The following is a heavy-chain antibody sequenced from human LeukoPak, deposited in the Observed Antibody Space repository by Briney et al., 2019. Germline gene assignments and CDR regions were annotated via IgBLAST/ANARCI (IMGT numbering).Heavy chain of an antibody. CDR1: GGSFSGYY. D-gene: IGHD4-11*01. V-gene: IGHV4-34*01. CDR3: ARGQGTVTTH. Sequence: SETLSLTCAVSGGSFSGYYWTWIRQPPGKGLEWVGEINHSGSANYNPSLMSRVTISLDTSKNHFSLNLSSVTAADTAVYYCARGQGTVTTHWGQGTLVTVSS. J-gene: IGHJ4*02. CDR2: INHSGSA.